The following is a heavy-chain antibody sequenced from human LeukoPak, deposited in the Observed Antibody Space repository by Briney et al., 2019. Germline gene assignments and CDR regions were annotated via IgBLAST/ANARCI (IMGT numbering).Heavy chain of an antibody. V-gene: IGHV3-23*01. Sequence: GGSLRLSCAASGFTFSSYAMSWVRQAPGKGLEWVSAISGSGGSTYYADSVKGRFTISRDNAKNSLYLQMNSLRAEDTAVYYCARDFPGGELRDPVDYWGQGTLVTVSS. CDR1: GFTFSSYA. CDR3: ARDFPGGELRDPVDY. CDR2: ISGSGGST. D-gene: IGHD1-26*01. J-gene: IGHJ4*02.